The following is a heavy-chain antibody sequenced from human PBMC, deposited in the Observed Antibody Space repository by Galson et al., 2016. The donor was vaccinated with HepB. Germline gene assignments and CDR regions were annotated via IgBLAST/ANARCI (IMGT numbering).Heavy chain of an antibody. Sequence: SLRLSCAASGFIFSSYGMHWVRQAPGKGLEWVASIKEDASKAFYADSVKGRFTISRDNVEDSLSLKMHSLRSEDTAVYYCSRYGDEAGWNFHQWGQGTLVTVSS. CDR3: SRYGDEAGWNFHQ. CDR2: IKEDASKA. V-gene: IGHV3-7*03. J-gene: IGHJ1*01. D-gene: IGHD6-19*01. CDR1: GFIFSSYG.